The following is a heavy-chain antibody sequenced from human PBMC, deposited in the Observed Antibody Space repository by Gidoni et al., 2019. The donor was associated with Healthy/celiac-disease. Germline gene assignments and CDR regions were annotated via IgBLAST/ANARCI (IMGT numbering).Heavy chain of an antibody. V-gene: IGHV4-4*02. Sequence: QVQLQESGPGLVKPSGTLSLICAVSGGSISSSNWWSWVRQPPGKGLEWSGDIYHSGSTNDHPSLKSRVTISVDKSKNQVSLNLSSVTAAETAVYYCEREIEYEFDYWGQGTLVTVSS. CDR2: IYHSGST. CDR3: EREIEYEFDY. D-gene: IGHD2-2*01. CDR1: GGSISSSNW. J-gene: IGHJ4*02.